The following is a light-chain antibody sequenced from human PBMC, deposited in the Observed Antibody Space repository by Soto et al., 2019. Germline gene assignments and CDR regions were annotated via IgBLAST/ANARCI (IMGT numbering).Light chain of an antibody. CDR1: SSDIGRYDY. J-gene: IGLJ1*01. Sequence: QSVLTQPASVSGSPGQSITISCTGSSSDIGRYDYVSWYQHHPGKAPKLMIYEVSNRPSGVPDRFSGSKSGNTASLTISGLQAEDEADYYCSSYTSSSTSYVFGNGTKVTVL. CDR2: EVS. V-gene: IGLV2-14*01. CDR3: SSYTSSSTSYV.